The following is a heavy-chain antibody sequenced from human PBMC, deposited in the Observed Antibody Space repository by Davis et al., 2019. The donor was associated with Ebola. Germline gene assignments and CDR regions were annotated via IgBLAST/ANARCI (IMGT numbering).Heavy chain of an antibody. CDR1: GGTFSSYA. V-gene: IGHV1-69*04. J-gene: IGHJ5*02. Sequence: SVKVSCKASGGTFSSYAISWVRQAPGQGLEWMGRIIPILGIANYAQKFQGRVTITADKSTSTAYMELSSLRSDDTAVYYCARGITMVRALDWFDPWGQGTLVTVSS. CDR2: IIPILGIA. D-gene: IGHD3-10*01. CDR3: ARGITMVRALDWFDP.